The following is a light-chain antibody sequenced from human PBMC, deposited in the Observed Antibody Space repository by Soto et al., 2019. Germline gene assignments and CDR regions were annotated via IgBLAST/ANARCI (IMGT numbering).Light chain of an antibody. J-gene: IGKJ4*01. Sequence: DIVMTQSPDSLAVPLGERATINCKSSQSVLYSSNNKNCLAWYQQKPGQPPKLLIYWASTRESGVPDRFSGSGSGTDFTLTISSLQAEDVAVYYCQQYYGTPLTFGGGTKVEIK. V-gene: IGKV4-1*01. CDR3: QQYYGTPLT. CDR2: WAS. CDR1: QSVLYSSNNKNC.